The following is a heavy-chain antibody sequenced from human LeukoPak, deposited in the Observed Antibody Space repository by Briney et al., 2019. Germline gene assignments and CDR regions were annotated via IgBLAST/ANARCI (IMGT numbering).Heavy chain of an antibody. V-gene: IGHV7-4-1*02. D-gene: IGHD3-9*01. J-gene: IGHJ4*02. CDR1: GYTFTSYA. CDR2: INTNTGNP. Sequence: ASVKVSCKASGYTFTSYAMNWVRQAPGQGLEWMGWINTNTGNPTYAQGFTGRFVFSLDTSVSTAYLQISSLKAEDTAVYYCARTYYDILTGYCVFDYWGQGTLVTVSS. CDR3: ARTYYDILTGYCVFDY.